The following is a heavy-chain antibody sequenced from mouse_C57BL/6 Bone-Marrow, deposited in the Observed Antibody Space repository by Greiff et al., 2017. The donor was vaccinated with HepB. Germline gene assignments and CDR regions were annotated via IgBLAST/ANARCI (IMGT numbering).Heavy chain of an antibody. J-gene: IGHJ2*01. V-gene: IGHV5-2*03. D-gene: IGHD1-1*01. CDR2: INSDGGST. CDR3: ARRSYYYGSSYPYYFDY. Sequence: DVMLVESGGGLVQPGESLKLSCESNEYEFPSHDMSWVRKTPEKRLELVAAINSDGGSTYYPDTMERRFIISRDNTKKTLYLQMSSLRSEDTALYYCARRSYYYGSSYPYYFDYWGQGTTLTVSS. CDR1: EYEFPSHD.